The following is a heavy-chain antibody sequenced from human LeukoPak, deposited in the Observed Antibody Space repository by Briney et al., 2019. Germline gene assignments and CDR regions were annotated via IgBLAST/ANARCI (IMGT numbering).Heavy chain of an antibody. Sequence: GGSLRLSCAASGFSFSAYNMTWVRQAPVKVLEWVSSISSGSIYIYYADSVKGRFTISRDNAKNSLYLQMNSLRAEDTAVYYCVSADYKIGYNSFDPWGQGTLVTVSS. CDR3: VSADYKIGYNSFDP. D-gene: IGHD4-11*01. CDR2: ISSGSIYI. CDR1: GFSFSAYN. V-gene: IGHV3-21*01. J-gene: IGHJ5*02.